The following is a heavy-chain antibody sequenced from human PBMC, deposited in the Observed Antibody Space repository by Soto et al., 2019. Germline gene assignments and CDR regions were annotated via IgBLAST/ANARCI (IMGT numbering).Heavy chain of an antibody. Sequence: GESLKISCAASGFTFSSYWMHWVRQAPGKGLVWVSRINSDGSSTSYADSVKGRFTISRDNAKNTLYLQMNSLRAEDTAVYYCARGGCWGSGGSCYVYYYYMDVWGKGTTVTVSS. D-gene: IGHD2-15*01. V-gene: IGHV3-74*01. CDR3: ARGGCWGSGGSCYVYYYYMDV. CDR1: GFTFSSYW. J-gene: IGHJ6*03. CDR2: INSDGSST.